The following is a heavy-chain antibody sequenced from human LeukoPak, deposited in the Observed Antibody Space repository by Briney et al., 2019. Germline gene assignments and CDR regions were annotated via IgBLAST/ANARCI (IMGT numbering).Heavy chain of an antibody. D-gene: IGHD4-17*01. Sequence: PSVTLSLTCTVSGGSISSYYWSWIRQPPGKGLEWIGYIYYSGSTNYNPSLKSRVTISVDTSKNQFSLKLSSVTAADTAVYYCARDRDYGDYMSYYYGMDVWGQGTTVTVSS. CDR3: ARDRDYGDYMSYYYGMDV. CDR1: GGSISSYY. V-gene: IGHV4-59*01. J-gene: IGHJ6*02. CDR2: IYYSGST.